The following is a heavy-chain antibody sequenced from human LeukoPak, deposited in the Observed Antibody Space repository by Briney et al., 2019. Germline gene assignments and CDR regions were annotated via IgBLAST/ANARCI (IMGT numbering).Heavy chain of an antibody. Sequence: GASVRVSCTASGYTFTSYGISWVRQAPGQGLEWMGWISAYNGNTNYAQKLQGRVTMTTDTSTSTAYMELRSLRSDDTAVYYCAGDNGGIAVAGFDYWGQGTLVTVSS. CDR3: AGDNGGIAVAGFDY. CDR2: ISAYNGNT. D-gene: IGHD6-19*01. V-gene: IGHV1-18*01. CDR1: GYTFTSYG. J-gene: IGHJ4*02.